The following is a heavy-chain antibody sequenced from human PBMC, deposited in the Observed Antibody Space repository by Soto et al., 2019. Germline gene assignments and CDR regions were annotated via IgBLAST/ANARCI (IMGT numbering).Heavy chain of an antibody. J-gene: IGHJ3*02. D-gene: IGHD3-22*01. CDR3: TTDVYDSSGILGPKDAFDI. CDR2: ISAYNGNT. V-gene: IGHV1-18*01. CDR1: GYTFTSYG. Sequence: ASVKVSCKASGYTFTSYGISWVRQAPGQGLEWMGWISAYNGNTNYAQKLQGRVTMTTDTSTSTAYMELRSLKTEDTAVYYCTTDVYDSSGILGPKDAFDIWGQGTMVTVSS.